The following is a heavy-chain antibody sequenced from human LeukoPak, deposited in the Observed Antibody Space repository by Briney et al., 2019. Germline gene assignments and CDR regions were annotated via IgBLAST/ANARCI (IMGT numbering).Heavy chain of an antibody. CDR2: INHSGST. CDR1: GGSFSGYY. CDR3: ARRSGYTFFDY. V-gene: IGHV4-34*01. D-gene: IGHD3-3*01. J-gene: IGHJ4*02. Sequence: PSETLSLTCAVYGGSFSGYYWSWIRQPPGKGLEWIGEINHSGSTNHNPSLKSRVTVLVDTSKNQFSLKLSSVTAADTAVYYCARRSGYTFFDYWGQGTLVTVSS.